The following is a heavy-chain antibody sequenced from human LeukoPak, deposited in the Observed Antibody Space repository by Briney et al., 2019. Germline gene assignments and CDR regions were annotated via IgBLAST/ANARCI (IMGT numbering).Heavy chain of an antibody. CDR3: ATIPGHYGSVPRNMDV. D-gene: IGHD3-10*01. CDR1: GYTFNSYG. Sequence: GASVKVSCKSSGYTFNSYGITWVRQAPGQGLGWMGWIHTYNGHTNYAQKLQGRVTMTTDTSTSTAYMELRSLRSDDTAVYYCATIPGHYGSVPRNMDVWGKGTTVTVSS. V-gene: IGHV1-18*01. J-gene: IGHJ6*04. CDR2: IHTYNGHT.